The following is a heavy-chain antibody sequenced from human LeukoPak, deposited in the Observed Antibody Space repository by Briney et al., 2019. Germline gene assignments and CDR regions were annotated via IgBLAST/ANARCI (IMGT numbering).Heavy chain of an antibody. V-gene: IGHV3-11*06. CDR1: GFTFSDCY. J-gene: IGHJ6*02. Sequence: GGSLRLSCAASGFTFSDCYMSWIRQAPGKGLEWVSYISSSSSYTNYADSVKGRFTISRDNAKNSLYLQMNSLRAEDTAVYYCARDHDSSSWYGFPRIYYYYGMDVWGQGTTVTVSS. CDR2: ISSSSSYT. CDR3: ARDHDSSSWYGFPRIYYYYGMDV. D-gene: IGHD6-13*01.